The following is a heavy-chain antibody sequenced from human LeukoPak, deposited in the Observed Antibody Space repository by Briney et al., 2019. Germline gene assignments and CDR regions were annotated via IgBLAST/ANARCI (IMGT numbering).Heavy chain of an antibody. D-gene: IGHD4-17*01. V-gene: IGHV3-23*01. CDR3: AKDSTTVTTVYWFDP. CDR1: GFTFSSYA. CDR2: ISGSGGST. Sequence: PGGSLRLSCAASGFTFSSYAMSWVRQAPGKGLEWVSAISGSGGSTYYADSVKGWFTISRDNSKNTLYLQMNSLRAEDTAVYYCAKDSTTVTTVYWFDPWGQGTLVTVSS. J-gene: IGHJ5*02.